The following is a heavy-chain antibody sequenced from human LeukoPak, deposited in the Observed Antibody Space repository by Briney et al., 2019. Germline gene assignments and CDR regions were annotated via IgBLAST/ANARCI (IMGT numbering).Heavy chain of an antibody. V-gene: IGHV3-30*18. CDR3: AKDVRALNNYGSGSSGFY. D-gene: IGHD3-10*01. J-gene: IGHJ4*02. CDR2: ISYDGSNK. CDR1: GFTFSSYG. Sequence: GRSLRLSCAASGFTFSSYGMHWVRQAPGKGLEWVAVISYDGSNKYYADPVKGRFTISRDNSKNTLYVKMNSLRVEDTAVYYCAKDVRALNNYGSGSSGFYWGQGTLVTVSS.